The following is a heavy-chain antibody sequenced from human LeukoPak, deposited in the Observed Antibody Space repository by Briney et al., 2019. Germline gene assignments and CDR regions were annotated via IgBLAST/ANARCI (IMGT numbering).Heavy chain of an antibody. CDR3: SSSSPTSYTDY. CDR1: GFSVGSKY. D-gene: IGHD6-13*01. Sequence: QPGGSLRLSCAASGFSVGSKYMTWVRQAPGKGLEGVSVIYSGGSTYYADSVKGRFTISRHNTKNTLYLQMNSLRAEDTAVYYCSSSSPTSYTDYWGQGTLVTVSS. V-gene: IGHV3-53*04. CDR2: IYSGGST. J-gene: IGHJ4*02.